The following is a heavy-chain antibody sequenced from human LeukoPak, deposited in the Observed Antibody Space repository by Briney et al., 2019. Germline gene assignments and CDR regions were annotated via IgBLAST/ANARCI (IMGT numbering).Heavy chain of an antibody. CDR2: IYTSGST. V-gene: IGHV4-4*07. D-gene: IGHD2-2*01. Sequence: PSETLSLTCTVSGGSISSYYWTWIRQPAGKGLEWLGHIYTSGSTNYNPSPKSRVTMSVDTSKNQFSLKLNSVTAADTAVYYCARVLGVGYCSSTSCYGMTDNWFDPWGQGTLVTVSS. CDR3: ARVLGVGYCSSTSCYGMTDNWFDP. J-gene: IGHJ5*02. CDR1: GGSISSYY.